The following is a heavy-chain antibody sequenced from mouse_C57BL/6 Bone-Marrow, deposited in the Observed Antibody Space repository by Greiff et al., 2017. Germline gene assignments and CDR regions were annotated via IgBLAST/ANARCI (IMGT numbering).Heavy chain of an antibody. CDR3: ARRGLLCFSY. Sequence: QVQLQQPGAELVMPGASVKLSCKASGYTFTSYWMHWVKQRPGQGLEWIGEIDPSDSYTNYNQKFKGKSTLTVDKSSRTAYMQLSSLTSEDSAVYYCARRGLLCFSYWGQGTTRTVSS. CDR1: GYTFTSYW. J-gene: IGHJ2*01. CDR2: IDPSDSYT. V-gene: IGHV1-69*01. D-gene: IGHD1-1*01.